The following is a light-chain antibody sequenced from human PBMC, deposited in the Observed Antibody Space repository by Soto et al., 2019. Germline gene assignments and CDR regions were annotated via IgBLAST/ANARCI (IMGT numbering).Light chain of an antibody. CDR2: GDS. Sequence: SYELTQPPSVSVAPGQTARITCVGSRIGSKSVHWYQQKPGQAPVLVVYGDSDRPSGIPERFSGSNSGSTATLTISRVEAGDEADYYCQVWDTSGDHVVLGGGTKLTVL. V-gene: IGLV3-21*02. J-gene: IGLJ2*01. CDR3: QVWDTSGDHVV. CDR1: RIGSKS.